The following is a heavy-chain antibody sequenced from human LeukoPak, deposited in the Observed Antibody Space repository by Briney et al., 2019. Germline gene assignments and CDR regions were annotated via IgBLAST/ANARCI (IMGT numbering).Heavy chain of an antibody. CDR3: ARAPIGSADH. V-gene: IGHV4-59*13. D-gene: IGHD1-1*01. CDR2: IFYTGYT. Sequence: SETLSLTCTVSGDSITSSYWTWMRLPPGKGLEWIGYIFYTGYTNYNPSLKSRVTISMDISKNQGSLHLNSVTTADTAVYYCARAPIGSADHWGPGAQVTVSS. CDR1: GDSITSSY. J-gene: IGHJ4*02.